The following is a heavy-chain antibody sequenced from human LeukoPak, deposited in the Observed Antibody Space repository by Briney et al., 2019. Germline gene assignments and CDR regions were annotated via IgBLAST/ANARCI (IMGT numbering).Heavy chain of an antibody. J-gene: IGHJ6*02. D-gene: IGHD3-10*01. Sequence: GGSLRLSCVASGFTFSISSMSWVRQAPGKGLEWVSSISGSGGGTHYAASVRGRFTISRDNSKDMLYLQMNSLRVEDTAVYYCAKWLRDYYAMDVWGQGTTVTVSS. CDR3: AKWLRDYYAMDV. CDR2: ISGSGGGT. CDR1: GFTFSISS. V-gene: IGHV3-23*01.